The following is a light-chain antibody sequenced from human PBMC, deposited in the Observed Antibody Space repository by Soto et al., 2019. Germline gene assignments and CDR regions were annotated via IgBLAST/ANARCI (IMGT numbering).Light chain of an antibody. CDR1: NSDVGSYNY. Sequence: QSALTQPASVSGSPGQSITIFCTGTNSDVGSYNYVSWYQQHPGKAPKLMIYDVTNRPSGVSNRFSGSKSGNTASLTISGLQAEDEADYYCSSYTSSSTLVVFGGGTQLTVL. V-gene: IGLV2-14*03. CDR3: SSYTSSSTLVV. CDR2: DVT. J-gene: IGLJ2*01.